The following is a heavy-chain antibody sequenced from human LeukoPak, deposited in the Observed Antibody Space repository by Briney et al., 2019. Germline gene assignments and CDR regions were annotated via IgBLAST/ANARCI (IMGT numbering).Heavy chain of an antibody. V-gene: IGHV3-23*01. J-gene: IGHJ4*02. CDR2: ISGSGEST. CDR1: GFSFSSYG. D-gene: IGHD3-10*01. CDR3: AKLDYYGNY. Sequence: GGALRLSRVGSGFSFSSYGMTWVRQAPGKGLEWVSAISGSGESTYNAGSVQGRFTISRDNSKNTVYLQMNSLRAEDTAVYYCAKLDYYGNYWGQGTLVTVSS.